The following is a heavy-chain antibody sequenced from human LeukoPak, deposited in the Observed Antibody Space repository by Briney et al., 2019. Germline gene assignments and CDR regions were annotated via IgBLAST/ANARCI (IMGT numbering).Heavy chain of an antibody. D-gene: IGHD1-1*01. V-gene: IGHV3-49*03. CDR1: GFTFGDYA. CDR3: TRDRGAYNLYDY. Sequence: PGGSLRLSCTASGFTFGDYAMSWIRQAPGKGLEWVGFIRSKAYGETADHAASVKGRFTISRVDSKAIAYLQMNSLKTEDTAVYHCTRDRGAYNLYDYWGQGTLVTVSS. CDR2: IRSKAYGETA. J-gene: IGHJ4*02.